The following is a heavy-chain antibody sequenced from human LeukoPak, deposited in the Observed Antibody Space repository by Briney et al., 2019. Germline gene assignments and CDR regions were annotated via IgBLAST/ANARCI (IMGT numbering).Heavy chain of an antibody. J-gene: IGHJ4*02. CDR3: ARGPPVGHFDY. D-gene: IGHD2-15*01. CDR1: GGSFSGYY. Sequence: SETLSLTCAVYGGSFSGYYWSWIRHPPGKGLEWIGEINHSGSTNYNPSLKSRVTISVDASKNQFSLKLSSVTAADTAVYYCARGPPVGHFDYWGQGSLVTVCS. CDR2: INHSGST. V-gene: IGHV4-34*01.